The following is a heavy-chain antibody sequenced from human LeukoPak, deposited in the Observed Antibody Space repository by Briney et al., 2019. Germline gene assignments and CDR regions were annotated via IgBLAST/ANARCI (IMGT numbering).Heavy chain of an antibody. CDR2: ISSSGSTI. D-gene: IGHD5-24*01. CDR1: GFTFSDYY. J-gene: IGHJ4*02. CDR3: AKGPGMATVKPYLDY. Sequence: GGSLRLSCAAFGFTFSDYYMSWIRQAPGKGLEWVSYISSSGSTIYYADSVKGRFTISRDNAKNSLYLQMNSLRAEDTALYYCAKGPGMATVKPYLDYWGQGTLVTVSS. V-gene: IGHV3-11*01.